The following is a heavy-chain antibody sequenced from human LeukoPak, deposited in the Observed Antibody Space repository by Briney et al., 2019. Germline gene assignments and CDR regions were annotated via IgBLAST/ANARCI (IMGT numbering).Heavy chain of an antibody. Sequence: PSETLSLTCTVSGGSINTYHWSWIRQPPGKGLEWIGYIYTSGSTSYNPSLNSRVTISVDTSKNQFSLKLTSVTAADTAVYYCARRITYMDVWGNGTTVTVSS. CDR3: ARRITYMDV. J-gene: IGHJ6*03. V-gene: IGHV4-4*08. D-gene: IGHD3-10*01. CDR1: GGSINTYH. CDR2: IYTSGST.